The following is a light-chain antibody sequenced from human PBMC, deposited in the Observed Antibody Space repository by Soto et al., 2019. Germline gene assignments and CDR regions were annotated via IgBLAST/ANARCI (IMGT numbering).Light chain of an antibody. CDR3: QTWGTGVV. J-gene: IGLJ2*01. Sequence: QLVLTQSPSASASRGASVKLTCTLSSGHSSYAIAWHQQQPEKGPRYLMKLNSDGSHSKGDGIPDRFSGSSSGAERYLTISSLQSEDEDDYYCQTWGTGVVFGGGTKLTVL. CDR2: LNSDGSH. CDR1: SGHSSYA. V-gene: IGLV4-69*01.